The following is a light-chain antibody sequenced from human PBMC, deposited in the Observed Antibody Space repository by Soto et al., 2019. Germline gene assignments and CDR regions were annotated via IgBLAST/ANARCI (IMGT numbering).Light chain of an antibody. CDR3: QQYDNWWT. V-gene: IGKV3-15*01. Sequence: EIVMTQSPDTLSVSPGERATLSCRASQSVSSNLAWYQQKPGQAPRLLIYDASTRATGIPARFSGSGSGTEFTLTISSLQSEDFAIYYCQQYDNWWTLGQGTKVDIK. CDR1: QSVSSN. J-gene: IGKJ1*01. CDR2: DAS.